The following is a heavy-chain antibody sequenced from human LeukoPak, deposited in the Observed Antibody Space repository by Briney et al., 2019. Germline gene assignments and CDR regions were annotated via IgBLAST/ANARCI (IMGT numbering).Heavy chain of an antibody. V-gene: IGHV4-59*01. D-gene: IGHD3-3*01. CDR1: GGSISSYY. J-gene: IGHJ4*02. Sequence: SETLSLTCTVSGGSISSYYWSWIRQPPGKGLEWIGYIYYSGSTNYNPSLKSRVTISVDTSKNQFSLKLSSVTAADTAVYYCARVHYDFWSGYYEGGGYFDYWGQGTPVTVSS. CDR2: IYYSGST. CDR3: ARVHYDFWSGYYEGGGYFDY.